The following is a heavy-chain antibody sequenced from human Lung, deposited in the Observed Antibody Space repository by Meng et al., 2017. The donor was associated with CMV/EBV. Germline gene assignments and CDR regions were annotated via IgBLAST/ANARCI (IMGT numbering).Heavy chain of an antibody. CDR1: GFTFSTYA. D-gene: IGHD5-18*01. V-gene: IGHV3-23*01. CDR3: ARAPRRYAYPRDAFEV. CDR2: ISGSTSSDT. Sequence: GGSLRLSCAAPGFTFSTYAMNGVRKAPGKGLEWASRISGSTSSDTHYADSVGGRLTISIDNSKNTLYLHLSSLRVEDTAIYYCARAPRRYAYPRDAFEVWGQGTMVTVSS. J-gene: IGHJ3*01.